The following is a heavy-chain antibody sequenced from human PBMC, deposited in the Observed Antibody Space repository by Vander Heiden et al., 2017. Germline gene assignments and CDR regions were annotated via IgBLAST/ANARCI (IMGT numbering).Heavy chain of an antibody. D-gene: IGHD2-2*01. CDR3: ARGPVVPAALGHEDYYYYGMDV. Sequence: QVQLQESGPGLVKPSQTLSLTCTVSGGSISSGGYYWSWIRQHPGKGLEWIGYIYYSGSTYYNPSLKSRVTISVDTSKNQFSLKLSSVTAADTAVYYCARGPVVPAALGHEDYYYYGMDVWGQGTTVTVSS. CDR1: GGSISSGGYY. V-gene: IGHV4-31*03. J-gene: IGHJ6*02. CDR2: IYYSGST.